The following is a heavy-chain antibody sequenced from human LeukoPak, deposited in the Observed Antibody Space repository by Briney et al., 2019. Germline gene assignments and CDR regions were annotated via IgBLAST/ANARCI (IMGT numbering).Heavy chain of an antibody. CDR3: ARDQHYYGSGSYGLDY. CDR2: IYHSGST. V-gene: IGHV4-38-2*02. Sequence: SETLSLTCTVSGYSISSGYYWGWIRQPPGKGLEWIGSIYHSGSTYYNPSLKSRVTISVDTSKNQSSLKLSSVTAADTAVYYCARDQHYYGSGSYGLDYWGQGTLVTVSS. J-gene: IGHJ4*02. CDR1: GYSISSGYY. D-gene: IGHD3-10*01.